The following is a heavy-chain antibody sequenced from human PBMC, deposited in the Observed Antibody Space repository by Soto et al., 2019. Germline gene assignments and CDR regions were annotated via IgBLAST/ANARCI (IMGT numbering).Heavy chain of an antibody. CDR1: GYTFTSYG. CDR3: EREDGYMESHAFDI. CDR2: ISAYNGNT. D-gene: IGHD5-12*01. J-gene: IGHJ3*02. Sequence: QVPLVQSGAEVKKPGASVKVSCKASGYTFTSYGISWVRQAPGQGREWMGWISAYNGNTNYAQKLQGRVTMTTHTSTSTAYMELRSLRSDDTAVYYCEREDGYMESHAFDIWGQGTMVTVSS. V-gene: IGHV1-18*01.